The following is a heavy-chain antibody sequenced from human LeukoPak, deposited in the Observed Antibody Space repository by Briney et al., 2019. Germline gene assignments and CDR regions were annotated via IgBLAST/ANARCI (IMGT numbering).Heavy chain of an antibody. V-gene: IGHV4-34*01. CDR1: GGSISSGGYY. CDR2: INHSGST. D-gene: IGHD3-3*01. Sequence: PSETLSLTCAVSGGSISSGGYYWSWIRQPPGKGLEWIGEINHSGSTNYNPSLKSRVTISVDTSKNQFSLKLSSVTAADTAVYYCARGRNNDFWSGGLRYFDYWGQGTLVTVSS. CDR3: ARGRNNDFWSGGLRYFDY. J-gene: IGHJ4*02.